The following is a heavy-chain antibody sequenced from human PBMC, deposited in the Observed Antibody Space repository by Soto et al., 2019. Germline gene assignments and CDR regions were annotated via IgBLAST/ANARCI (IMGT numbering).Heavy chain of an antibody. V-gene: IGHV1-69*01. CDR2: IIPMKRRT. D-gene: IGHD3-9*01. Sequence: QVQLVQSGAELKKPGSSVKVSCKASGGTFNNYGMGCGRQAPGQGLEWVGGIIPMKRRTQYAQKFQGRVTLTADASRSTAYLELRSLRSDDTAVYYCASWDYDVLTGYSYDDWGQGPLVTVSS. CDR1: GGTFNNYG. J-gene: IGHJ4*02. CDR3: ASWDYDVLTGYSYDD.